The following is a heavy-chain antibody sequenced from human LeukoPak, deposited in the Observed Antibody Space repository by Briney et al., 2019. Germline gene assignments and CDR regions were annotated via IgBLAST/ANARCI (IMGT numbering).Heavy chain of an antibody. J-gene: IGHJ6*02. CDR3: VRAMAPLDTFNYQYAMDV. CDR1: GYTFNNYD. D-gene: IGHD5-24*01. Sequence: ASVKVSCKASGYTFNNYDINWVRQAPGQGLEWMGWMNPNSGNTGYAQKFQGRFTLTRETFISTAYMGLSSLRSDDTAVYYCVRAMAPLDTFNYQYAMDVWGQGTMVTVSS. CDR2: MNPNSGNT. V-gene: IGHV1-8*01.